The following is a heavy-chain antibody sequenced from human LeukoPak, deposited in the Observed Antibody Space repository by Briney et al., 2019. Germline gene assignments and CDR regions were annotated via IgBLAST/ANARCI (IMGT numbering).Heavy chain of an antibody. CDR1: GYTFTSYD. J-gene: IGHJ4*02. CDR2: INPNSGNT. V-gene: IGHV1-8*01. D-gene: IGHD6-19*01. Sequence: ASVKVSCKASGYTFTSYDINWVRHATGQGLEWMGWINPNSGNTGYAQKFQGRVTMTRNTSISTAYMELSSVRSEDTAVYYCAGRGAVAGTNGYWGQGTLVTVSS. CDR3: AGRGAVAGTNGY.